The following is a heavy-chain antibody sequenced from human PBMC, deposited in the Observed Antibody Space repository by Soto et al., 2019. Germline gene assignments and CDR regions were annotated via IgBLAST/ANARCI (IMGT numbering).Heavy chain of an antibody. CDR2: ISAYNGNT. Sequence: VNGSWKAYVYTLTVYGIGWLRHANGQGLEWMGWISAYNGNTNYAQKLQGRVTMTTDTSTSTAYMELRSLRSDDTAVYYCAMGDSYGLGLFGYWGQGTLGTGSS. V-gene: IGHV1-18*01. CDR3: AMGDSYGLGLFGY. J-gene: IGHJ4*02. D-gene: IGHD5-18*01. CDR1: VYTLTVYG.